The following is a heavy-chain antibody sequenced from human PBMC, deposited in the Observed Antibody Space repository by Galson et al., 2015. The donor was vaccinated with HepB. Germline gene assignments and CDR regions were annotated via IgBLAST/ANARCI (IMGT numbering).Heavy chain of an antibody. D-gene: IGHD4-17*01. J-gene: IGHJ4*02. Sequence: SLRLSCAASGFSFSTSAMSWVRQAPGKGLEWVSTTSGGGVSTYYADSVKGRFTISRDNSKNTLYLQMNSLRAEDTAVYYCAKAPTVTTFGYWGQGTLIIVSS. V-gene: IGHV3-23*01. CDR2: TSGGGVST. CDR1: GFSFSTSA. CDR3: AKAPTVTTFGY.